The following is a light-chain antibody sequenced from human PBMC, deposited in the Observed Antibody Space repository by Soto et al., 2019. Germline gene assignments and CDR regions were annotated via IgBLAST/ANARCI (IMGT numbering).Light chain of an antibody. V-gene: IGLV1-40*01. CDR2: TNS. J-gene: IGLJ3*02. Sequence: QLVLTQPPSVSGAPGQRVTISCTGSSSNIGAGYDVHWYQQLPGTAPKLLIYTNSNRPSGVPDRFSGSKSGTSASLAITGLQAEDEADYYCQSYDTSLRGVFGGGTKVTVL. CDR1: SSNIGAGYD. CDR3: QSYDTSLRGV.